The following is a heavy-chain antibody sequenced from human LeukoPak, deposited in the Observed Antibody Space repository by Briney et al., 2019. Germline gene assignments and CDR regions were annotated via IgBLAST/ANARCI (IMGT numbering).Heavy chain of an antibody. CDR1: GFIFSSYW. Sequence: PGGSLRLSCAASGFIFSSYWMSWVRQAPGKGLEWVAKIKEDGSEKYYVDSVKGRFTVSRDNAKKSLYLQMNSLRAEDTAVYYCVSGGYTYAYWGQGTLVTVSS. D-gene: IGHD5-18*01. J-gene: IGHJ4*02. V-gene: IGHV3-7*03. CDR3: VSGGYTYAY. CDR2: IKEDGSEK.